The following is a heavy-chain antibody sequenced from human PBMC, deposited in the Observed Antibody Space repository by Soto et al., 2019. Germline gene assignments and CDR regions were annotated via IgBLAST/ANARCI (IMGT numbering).Heavy chain of an antibody. D-gene: IGHD2-2*01. CDR2: IIPIFGIP. Sequence: QVQLVQSGAEVKKPGSSVKVSCKASGGTFSRYSITWVRQAPGHGLEWIGRIIPIFGIPTYAQKFQGRVTITADESTSTAYMELSSMRSDDTAVYYCAREDRDRETGLVRAAIDGMDVWGQGTTVTVSS. J-gene: IGHJ6*02. V-gene: IGHV1-69*08. CDR3: AREDRDRETGLVRAAIDGMDV. CDR1: GGTFSRYS.